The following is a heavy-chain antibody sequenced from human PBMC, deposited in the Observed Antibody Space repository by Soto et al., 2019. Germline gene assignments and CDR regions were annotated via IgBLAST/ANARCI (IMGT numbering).Heavy chain of an antibody. D-gene: IGHD2-8*01. CDR3: TTDPRHVLMVYARGADNSYYFDY. CDR1: GFTFSNAW. V-gene: IGHV3-15*01. CDR2: IKSKTDGGTT. J-gene: IGHJ4*02. Sequence: EVQLVESGGGLVKPGGSLRLSCAASGFTFSNAWMSWVRQAPGKGLEWVGRIKSKTDGGTTDYAAPVKGRFTISRDDSKNTLYLQMNSLKTEDTAVYYCTTDPRHVLMVYARGADNSYYFDYWGQGTLVTVSS.